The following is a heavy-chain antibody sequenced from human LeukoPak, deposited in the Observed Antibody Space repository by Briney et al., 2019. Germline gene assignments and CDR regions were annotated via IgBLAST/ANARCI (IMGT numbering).Heavy chain of an antibody. CDR2: INPNSGGT. Sequence: ASVKVSCKASRYTFTGYYMHWVRQAPGQGLEWMGRINPNSGGTNYAQKFQGRVTMTRDTSISTAYMELSRLRSDDTAVYYCARGELVGVGVISVGWFDPWGQGTLVTVSS. CDR1: RYTFTGYY. V-gene: IGHV1-2*06. J-gene: IGHJ5*02. CDR3: ARGELVGVGVISVGWFDP. D-gene: IGHD3-10*01.